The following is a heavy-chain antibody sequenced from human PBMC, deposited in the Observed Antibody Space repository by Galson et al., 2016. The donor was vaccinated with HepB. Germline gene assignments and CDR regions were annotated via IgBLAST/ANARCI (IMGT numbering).Heavy chain of an antibody. CDR2: ISGSGYII. Sequence: SLRLSCAASGFTFNSHKTQWIRQAPGKGLEWLSDISGSGYIIQYADSVKGRFTTSRDNAKNSLFLQMNSLRDEDTAVYYCAREGAYSGNDFGGGFDFWGQGTLVTVSS. CDR1: GFTFNSHK. V-gene: IGHV3-48*02. J-gene: IGHJ4*02. CDR3: AREGAYSGNDFGGGFDF. D-gene: IGHD5-12*01.